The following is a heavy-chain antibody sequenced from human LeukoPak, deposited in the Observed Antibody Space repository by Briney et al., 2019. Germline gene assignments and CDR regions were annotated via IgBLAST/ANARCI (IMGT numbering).Heavy chain of an antibody. J-gene: IGHJ5*02. CDR1: GFTIGSSY. V-gene: IGHV3-66*01. CDR3: AREPYHYDSSGYYDH. CDR2: IYTGGAT. D-gene: IGHD3-22*01. Sequence: GGSLRLSCAASGFTIGSSYMNWVRQAPGKGLEWVSVIYTGGATYYADSVNGRFTISRDNSKNTLYLQMSSPRVEDTAVYFCAREPYHYDSSGYYDHWGQGTLVTVSS.